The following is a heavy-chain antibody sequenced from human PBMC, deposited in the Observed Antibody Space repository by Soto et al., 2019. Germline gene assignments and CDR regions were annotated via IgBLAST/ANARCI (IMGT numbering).Heavy chain of an antibody. CDR2: IYYSGST. Sequence: QVQLQESGPGLVKPSETLSLTCTVSGGSISSYYWSWIRQPPGKGLEWIGYIYYSGSTNYNPSLKSRATISVDTSKNQFSLKLSSVTAADTAVYYCARLAYYGSGALLRWFDPWGQGTLVTVSS. D-gene: IGHD3-10*01. J-gene: IGHJ5*02. V-gene: IGHV4-59*08. CDR1: GGSISSYY. CDR3: ARLAYYGSGALLRWFDP.